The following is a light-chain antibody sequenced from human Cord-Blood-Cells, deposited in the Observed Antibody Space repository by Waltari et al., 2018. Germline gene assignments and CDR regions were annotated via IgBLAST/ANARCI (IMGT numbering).Light chain of an antibody. CDR3: QVWDSSSDHVV. J-gene: IGLJ2*01. CDR1: KIGSKS. CDR2: DDS. Sequence: SNVLPHPPSGSGPPGRPARLPWGGNKIGSKSCHWYQQKPGQAPVLVVYDDSDRPSGIPERFSGSNSGNTATLTISRVEAGDEADYYCQVWDSSSDHVVFGGGTKLTVL. V-gene: IGLV3-21*03.